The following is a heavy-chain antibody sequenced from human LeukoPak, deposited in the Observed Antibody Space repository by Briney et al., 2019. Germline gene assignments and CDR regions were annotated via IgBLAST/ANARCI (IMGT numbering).Heavy chain of an antibody. Sequence: GGSLRLSCAASGLTFSSYWMHWVRQAPGKGLVWVSRINSDGSSTIYADYVKGRFTISRDNDKNTLYLQMDSLRAEDTAVYYCARDGSRGNFDYWGQGTLVTVSS. D-gene: IGHD3-16*01. J-gene: IGHJ4*02. CDR3: ARDGSRGNFDY. V-gene: IGHV3-74*01. CDR1: GLTFSSYW. CDR2: INSDGSST.